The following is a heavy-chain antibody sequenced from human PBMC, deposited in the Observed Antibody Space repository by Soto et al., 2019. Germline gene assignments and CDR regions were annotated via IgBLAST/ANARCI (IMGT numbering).Heavy chain of an antibody. CDR3: AKGGRQWLVTSGFNY. Sequence: VQLVESGGGVVQPGRSLRISCAASGFTFSDYAMHWVRQAPGKGLEWVAVVSHDGRNTHYADSVKGRLTISRDSSKNTVSLEMTSLRAEDTAVYYCAKGGRQWLVTSGFNYWGQGALVTVSS. CDR2: VSHDGRNT. V-gene: IGHV3-30*18. CDR1: GFTFSDYA. D-gene: IGHD6-19*01. J-gene: IGHJ4*02.